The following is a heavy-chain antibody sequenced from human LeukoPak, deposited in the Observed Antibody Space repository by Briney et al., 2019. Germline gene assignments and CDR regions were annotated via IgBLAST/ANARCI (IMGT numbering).Heavy chain of an antibody. CDR2: INTNTVNP. CDR3: ATTLIAVAGQFDY. V-gene: IGHV7-4-1*02. CDR1: GYTFTTYA. J-gene: IGHJ4*02. D-gene: IGHD6-19*01. Sequence: GASVKVSCTASGYTFTTYAMNWVRQAPGQGLEWMGWINTNTVNPTYTQGFTGRFVFSLDTSGSTAYLQINSLKAEDTAVYYCATTLIAVAGQFDYWGQGTLVTVSS.